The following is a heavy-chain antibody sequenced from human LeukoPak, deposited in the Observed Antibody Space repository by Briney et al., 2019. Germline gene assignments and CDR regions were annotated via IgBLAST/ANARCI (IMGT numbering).Heavy chain of an antibody. V-gene: IGHV3-30*19. Sequence: PGRSLRLSCAASGFTFSNYGMHWVRQAPGKGLEWVAVISYDESQKWYADSVKGRFTISRDISKNTLYLEMDSLRGEDTAVYYCARAYDSSWHNFDYWGQGSLVTVSS. CDR3: ARAYDSSWHNFDY. CDR1: GFTFSNYG. CDR2: ISYDESQK. D-gene: IGHD6-13*01. J-gene: IGHJ4*02.